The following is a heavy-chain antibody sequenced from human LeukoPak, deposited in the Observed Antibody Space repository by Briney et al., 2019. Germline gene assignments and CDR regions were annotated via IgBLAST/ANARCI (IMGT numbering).Heavy chain of an antibody. J-gene: IGHJ4*02. CDR3: ARVFRRDGYNPQSFDY. CDR2: INPNSGGT. D-gene: IGHD5-24*01. Sequence: GASVKVSRKASGYTFTGYYMHWVRQAPGQGLEWMGWINPNSGGTNYAQKFQGRVTMTRDTSISTAYMELSRLRSDDTAVYYCARVFRRDGYNPQSFDYWGQGTLVTVSS. CDR1: GYTFTGYY. V-gene: IGHV1-2*02.